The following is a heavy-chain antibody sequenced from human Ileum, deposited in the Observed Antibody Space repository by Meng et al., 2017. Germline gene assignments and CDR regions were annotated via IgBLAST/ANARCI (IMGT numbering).Heavy chain of an antibody. Sequence: SETLSLTCTVSGGSFSSGSYYWSWIRQPAGKGLEWIGRIYPSGVTNYNPSLRSRVTISVDTSKNQFSLKLSSVTAADTAVYYCARDNIGWSFDYWGHGKRVNGAS. V-gene: IGHV4-61*02. J-gene: IGHJ4*01. CDR3: ARDNIGWSFDY. CDR1: GGSFSSGSYY. D-gene: IGHD6-19*01. CDR2: IYPSGVT.